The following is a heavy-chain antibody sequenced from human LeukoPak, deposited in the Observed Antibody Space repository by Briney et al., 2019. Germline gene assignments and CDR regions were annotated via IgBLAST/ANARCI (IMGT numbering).Heavy chain of an antibody. V-gene: IGHV3-74*01. J-gene: IGHJ4*02. Sequence: GGSLTLSCAASGFTLSSYWMNWLRQGPGKGLVWVSRISSDGRTTSYADSVKGRFTISRDNAKNTLYLQMNSLRAEDTAVYYCTRGPYSGSATYYNVQWGQGTLVTVSS. CDR3: TRGPYSGSATYYNVQ. CDR1: GFTLSSYW. D-gene: IGHD3-10*01. CDR2: ISSDGRTT.